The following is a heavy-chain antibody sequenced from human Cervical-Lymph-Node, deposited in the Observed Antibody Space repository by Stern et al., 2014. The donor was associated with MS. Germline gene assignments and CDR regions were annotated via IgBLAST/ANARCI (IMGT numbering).Heavy chain of an antibody. D-gene: IGHD5-18*01. J-gene: IGHJ4*02. Sequence: EVQLVQSGGGLAHPGRSLRLSCAASEFTFSTYAMTWVRQAPGQGLEWVATISASGNSTYFADSVKGRFTVSRDNSNNTVYLQMSNLTAEDTAIYFCAKDDGYIGFDYWGQGTPVTVSS. V-gene: IGHV3-23*04. CDR1: EFTFSTYA. CDR3: AKDDGYIGFDY. CDR2: ISASGNST.